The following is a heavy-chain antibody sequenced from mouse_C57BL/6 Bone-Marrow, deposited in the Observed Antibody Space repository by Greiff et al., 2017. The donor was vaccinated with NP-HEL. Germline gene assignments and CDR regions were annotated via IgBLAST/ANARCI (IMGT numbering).Heavy chain of an antibody. Sequence: EVQLVESGGGLVKPGGSLKLSCAASGFTFSDYGMHWVRQAPEKGLEWVAYISSGSSTIYYADTVKGRFTISRDNAKNTLFLQMTSLRSEDTAMYYCATDGYYECAYWGQGTLVTVSA. CDR3: ATDGYYECAY. CDR1: GFTFSDYG. V-gene: IGHV5-17*01. CDR2: ISSGSSTI. J-gene: IGHJ3*01. D-gene: IGHD2-3*01.